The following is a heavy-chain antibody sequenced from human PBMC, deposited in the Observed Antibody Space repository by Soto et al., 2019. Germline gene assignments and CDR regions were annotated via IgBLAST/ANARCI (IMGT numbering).Heavy chain of an antibody. CDR1: GFTFSSYA. J-gene: IGHJ6*02. Sequence: EVQLLESGGGLVQPGGSLRLSCAASGFTFSSYAMSWVRQAPGKGLEWVSAISGSGGSTYYADSVKGRFTISRDNSKNTLYLQMNSLRAEDTAVYYCAGQIGYSYGYILVYYYYGMDVWGQGTTVTVSS. V-gene: IGHV3-23*01. CDR2: ISGSGGST. CDR3: AGQIGYSYGYILVYYYYGMDV. D-gene: IGHD5-18*01.